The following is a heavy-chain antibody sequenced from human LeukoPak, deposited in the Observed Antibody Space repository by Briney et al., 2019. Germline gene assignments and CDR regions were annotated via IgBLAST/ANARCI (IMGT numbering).Heavy chain of an antibody. D-gene: IGHD3-10*01. CDR3: ARGHELLWFGEVVTGFDY. Sequence: ASVKVSCKASGYTFTSYDINWVRQATGQGLEWMGWMNPNSGNTGYAQKFQGRVTMTRNTSISTAYMELSSLRSEDTAVYYCARGHELLWFGEVVTGFDYWGQGTLVTVSS. CDR1: GYTFTSYD. CDR2: MNPNSGNT. J-gene: IGHJ4*02. V-gene: IGHV1-8*01.